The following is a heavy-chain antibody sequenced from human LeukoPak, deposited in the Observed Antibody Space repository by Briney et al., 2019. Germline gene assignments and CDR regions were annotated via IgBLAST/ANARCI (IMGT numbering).Heavy chain of an antibody. V-gene: IGHV4-59*11. J-gene: IGHJ3*02. Sequence: SETLSLTCTVSGGSFNSHYWSWIRQPPGKGLEWIGYISYIGSTNYNLSLKSRVTISVDTSKNQFSLKLSSVTAADTAVYYCARDPTTVTKGLDIWGQGTMVTVSS. D-gene: IGHD4-17*01. CDR1: GGSFNSHY. CDR2: ISYIGST. CDR3: ARDPTTVTKGLDI.